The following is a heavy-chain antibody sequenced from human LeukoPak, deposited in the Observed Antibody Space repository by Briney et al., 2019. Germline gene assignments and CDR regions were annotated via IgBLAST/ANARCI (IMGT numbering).Heavy chain of an antibody. J-gene: IGHJ3*02. D-gene: IGHD6-13*01. Sequence: PGGSLRLSCAASGFTFSSYAMSWVRQAPGKGLEWVSAISGSGGSTYYADSVKGRFTISRDNAKNSLYLQMNSLRAEDTAFYYCAKDIRRIAAAAPGAFNIWGQGTMVTVSS. CDR3: AKDIRRIAAAAPGAFNI. CDR1: GFTFSSYA. V-gene: IGHV3-23*01. CDR2: ISGSGGST.